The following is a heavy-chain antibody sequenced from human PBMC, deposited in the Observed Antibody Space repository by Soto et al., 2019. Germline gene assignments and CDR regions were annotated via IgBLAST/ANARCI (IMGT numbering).Heavy chain of an antibody. CDR2: INHSGNT. V-gene: IGHV4-34*01. Sequence: PSETLSLTCAVYGASLSDNYCNWLRQPPGKGLEWIGEINHSGNTNYNPSLRSRVTISIDTSKNQLSLNLRSVSAADTAVYYCARLISGSGSAFDYWGQGTLVTVSS. J-gene: IGHJ4*02. D-gene: IGHD3-10*01. CDR3: ARLISGSGSAFDY. CDR1: GASLSDNY.